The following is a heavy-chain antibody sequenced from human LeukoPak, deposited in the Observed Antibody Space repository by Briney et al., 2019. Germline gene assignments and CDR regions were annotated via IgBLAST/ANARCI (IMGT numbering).Heavy chain of an antibody. CDR3: ARKTYSGSPWAFDI. J-gene: IGHJ3*02. V-gene: IGHV3-33*01. CDR1: GFTFSSYG. D-gene: IGHD1-26*01. Sequence: GGSLRLSCAASGFTFSSYGMHWVRQAPGKGLEWVAVIWYDGGNKYYADSVKGRFTISRDNSKNTLYLQMNSLRAEDTAVYYCARKTYSGSPWAFDIWGQGTMVTVSS. CDR2: IWYDGGNK.